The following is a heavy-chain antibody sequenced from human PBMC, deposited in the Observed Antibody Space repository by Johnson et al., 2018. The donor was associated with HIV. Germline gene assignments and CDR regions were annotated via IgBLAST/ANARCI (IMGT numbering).Heavy chain of an antibody. V-gene: IGHV3-64*01. CDR3: ARPTLSFQWELQGGIDAFDI. CDR1: GFPFSTYA. J-gene: IGHJ3*02. Sequence: EVQLVESGGGLVQPGRSLRLSCTASGFPFSTYAMHWVRQAPGKGLEYVSAISSDGGSTYYANSVKGTFTISRDNSKNTLYLQMGSLRVEDMAVYYCARPTLSFQWELQGGIDAFDIWGQGTMVTVSS. CDR2: ISSDGGST. D-gene: IGHD1-26*01.